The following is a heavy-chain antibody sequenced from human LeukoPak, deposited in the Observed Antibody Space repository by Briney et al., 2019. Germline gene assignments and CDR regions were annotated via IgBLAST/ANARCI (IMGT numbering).Heavy chain of an antibody. CDR1: GFTFSSYA. V-gene: IGHV3-23*01. CDR3: ARTTVVSRYFDY. D-gene: IGHD4-23*01. CDR2: ISGSGGRT. J-gene: IGHJ4*02. Sequence: GGSLRLSCAASGFTFSSYAMSWVRQAPGKGLEWVSVISGSGGRTYYADSVKGRFTISRDNSKNTLYVQMNSLRAEDTAVYYCARTTVVSRYFDYWGQGTLVTVSS.